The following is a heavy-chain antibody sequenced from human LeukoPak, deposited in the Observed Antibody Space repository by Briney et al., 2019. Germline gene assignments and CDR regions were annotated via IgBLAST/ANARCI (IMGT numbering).Heavy chain of an antibody. D-gene: IGHD3-10*01. CDR3: ARGVSYYGSGSYEDY. CDR1: GYTFTSYG. Sequence: ASVKVSCKASGYTFTSYGISWVRQAPGQGLEWMGWISAHNGNTNYAQKLQGRVTMTTDTSTSTAYMELRSLRSDDTAVYYCARGVSYYGSGSYEDYWGQGTLVTVSS. J-gene: IGHJ4*02. CDR2: ISAHNGNT. V-gene: IGHV1-18*04.